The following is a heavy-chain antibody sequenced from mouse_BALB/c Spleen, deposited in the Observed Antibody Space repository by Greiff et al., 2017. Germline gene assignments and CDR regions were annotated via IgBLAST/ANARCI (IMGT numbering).Heavy chain of an antibody. CDR1: GFSLSTSGMG. V-gene: IGHV8-8*01. D-gene: IGHD1-2*01. CDR3: DRNYYGYEAMDD. CDR2: IWWDDDK. J-gene: IGHJ4*01. Sequence: QVTLKESGPGILPPSQTLSLTCSFSGFSLSTSGMGVGWIRQPSGKGLEWLAHIWWDDDKRYNPALMSRPTISKATSSNQVFLKIASVDTEDTAKDDRDRNYYGYEAMDDWGQGSTVTGSS.